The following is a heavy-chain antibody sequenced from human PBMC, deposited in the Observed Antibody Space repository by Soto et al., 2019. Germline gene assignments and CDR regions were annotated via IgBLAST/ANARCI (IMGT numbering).Heavy chain of an antibody. CDR3: ARLGGEQLVTHFDY. CDR1: GGSISSYY. J-gene: IGHJ4*02. CDR2: IYYSGST. Sequence: PSETLSLTGTVSGGSISSYYWSWMRQPPVKGLERIGYIYYSGSTNYNPSLKSRLTISVETPQNKFSLKLSSVTAADTAVHYCARLGGEQLVTHFDYWGKRNLVTVSS. V-gene: IGHV4-59*01. D-gene: IGHD6-13*01.